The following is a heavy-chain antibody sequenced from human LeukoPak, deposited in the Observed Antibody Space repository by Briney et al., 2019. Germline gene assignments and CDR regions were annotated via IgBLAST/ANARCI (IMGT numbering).Heavy chain of an antibody. CDR3: ARDRYDYVWGSYRRPIHFDY. J-gene: IGHJ4*02. Sequence: GGSLRLSCAASGFTFSSYEMNWVRQAPGKGLEWVSYISSSGSTIYYADSVKGRFTISRDNAKNSLYLQMNSLRAEDTAVYYCARDRYDYVWGSYRRPIHFDYWGQGTLVTVSS. CDR1: GFTFSSYE. V-gene: IGHV3-48*03. D-gene: IGHD3-16*02. CDR2: ISSSGSTI.